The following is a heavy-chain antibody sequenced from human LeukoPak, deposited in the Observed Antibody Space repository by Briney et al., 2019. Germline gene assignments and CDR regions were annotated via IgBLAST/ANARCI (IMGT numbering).Heavy chain of an antibody. D-gene: IGHD3-3*01. J-gene: IGHJ4*02. CDR2: MNPNSGNT. CDR3: ARLTTYYDFWSGYYFNAAQTHFDY. CDR1: GYTFTSYD. V-gene: IGHV1-8*01. Sequence: GASVKVSCKASGYTFTSYDINWVRQATGQGLEWMGWMNPNSGNTGYAQKFQGRVTMTRNTSISTAYMELSSLRSEDTAVYYCARLTTYYDFWSGYYFNAAQTHFDYWGQGTLVTVSS.